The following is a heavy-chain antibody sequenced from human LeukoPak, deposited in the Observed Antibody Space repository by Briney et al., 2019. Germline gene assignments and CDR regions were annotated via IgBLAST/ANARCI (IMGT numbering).Heavy chain of an antibody. V-gene: IGHV3-49*04. CDR1: GFTFRDYA. CDR2: IRSKAYGGTT. Sequence: PGGSLRLSCTASGFTFRDYAMSWVRQAPGKGLEWVSFIRSKAYGGTTQYAASVKGRFSISRDDSKSIAYLQMTSLKTEDTAVYYCTRGGSGNYLFYYYADVWGKGTTVTISS. J-gene: IGHJ6*03. CDR3: TRGGSGNYLFYYYADV. D-gene: IGHD3-10*01.